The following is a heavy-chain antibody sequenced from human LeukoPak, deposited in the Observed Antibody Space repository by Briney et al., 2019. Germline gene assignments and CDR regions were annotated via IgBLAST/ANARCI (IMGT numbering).Heavy chain of an antibody. CDR1: GGTFNTSP. CDR3: ATGSRYRSSGSCYSPIDS. Sequence: ASVKVSCKASGGTFNTSPLSWLRQAPGQGPEWMGGIIPFFGTANYAQKFQDRVTITADASSSTAYMELSSLRSEDTAVYYCATGSRYRSSGSCYSPIDSWGQGTLVTVSS. CDR2: IIPFFGTA. D-gene: IGHD2-15*01. V-gene: IGHV1-69*13. J-gene: IGHJ4*02.